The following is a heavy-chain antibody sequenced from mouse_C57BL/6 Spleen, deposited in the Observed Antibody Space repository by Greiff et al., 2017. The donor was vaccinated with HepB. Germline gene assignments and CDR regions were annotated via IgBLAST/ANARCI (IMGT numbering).Heavy chain of an antibody. CDR3: ARDRGLLRDYAMDY. CDR2: ISDGGSYT. V-gene: IGHV5-4*01. Sequence: EVKLVESGGGLVKPGGSLKLSCAASGFTFSSYAMSWVRQTPEKRLEWVATISDGGSYTYYPDNVKGRFTISRDNAKNNLYLQMSHLKSEDTAMYYCARDRGLLRDYAMDYWVQGTSVTVSS. D-gene: IGHD2-3*01. J-gene: IGHJ4*01. CDR1: GFTFSSYA.